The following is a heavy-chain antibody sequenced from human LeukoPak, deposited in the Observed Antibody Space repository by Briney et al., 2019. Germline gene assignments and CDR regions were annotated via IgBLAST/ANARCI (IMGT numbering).Heavy chain of an antibody. Sequence: GGSLRLSCAASGFTLSRNYMSWVREAPGKGLEWVSVIYSGGSTYYPDSVTGRFTISRDNSKNTLYLQMNSRGAEDTAVYYCASEKWDAFDMWGGETMDSVS. CDR2: IYSGGST. CDR1: GFTLSRNY. J-gene: IGHJ3*02. V-gene: IGHV3-53*01. D-gene: IGHD2-8*01. CDR3: ASEKWDAFDM.